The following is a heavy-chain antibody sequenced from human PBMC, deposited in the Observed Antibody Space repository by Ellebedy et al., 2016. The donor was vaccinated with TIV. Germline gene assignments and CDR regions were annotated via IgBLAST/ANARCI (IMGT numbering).Heavy chain of an antibody. CDR3: AIWAGKSQVFWSGPFDF. CDR2: INAGNGNT. Sequence: AASVKVSCKTSGYTFTDRFVHWARQAPGQGLEWMGWINAGNGNTKYSQKFQGRVSFARDTSASTAYMEVSNLRFEDTAVYYCAIWAGKSQVFWSGPFDFWGQGTLVTVSS. D-gene: IGHD3-3*01. J-gene: IGHJ4*02. V-gene: IGHV1-3*01. CDR1: GYTFTDRF.